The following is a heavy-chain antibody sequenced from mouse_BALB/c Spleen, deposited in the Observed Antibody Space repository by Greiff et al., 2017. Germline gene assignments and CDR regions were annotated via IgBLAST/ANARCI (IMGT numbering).Heavy chain of an antibody. D-gene: IGHD2-10*01. CDR1: GFSLTSYG. CDR3: ARERAYYGSYFDY. CDR2: IWAGGST. V-gene: IGHV2-9*02. J-gene: IGHJ2*01. Sequence: QVQLKESGPGLVAPSQSLSITCTVSGFSLTSYGVHWVRQPPGKGLEWLGVIWAGGSTNYNSALMSRLSISKDNSKSQVFLKMNSLQTDDTAMYYCARERAYYGSYFDYWGQGTTLTVSS.